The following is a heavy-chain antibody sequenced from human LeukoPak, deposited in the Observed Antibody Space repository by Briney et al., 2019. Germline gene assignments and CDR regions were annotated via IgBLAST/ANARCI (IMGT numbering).Heavy chain of an antibody. D-gene: IGHD1-26*01. CDR3: ARGNIYSGSYLFDY. J-gene: IGHJ4*02. CDR1: GYTFTSYG. CDR2: ISAYNGNT. Sequence: GASVKVSCKASGYTFTSYGISWVRQAPGQGLEWMGWISAYNGNTNYAQKFQGRVTMTRDTSISTAYMELSRLRSDDTAVYYCARGNIYSGSYLFDYWGQGTLVTVSS. V-gene: IGHV1-18*01.